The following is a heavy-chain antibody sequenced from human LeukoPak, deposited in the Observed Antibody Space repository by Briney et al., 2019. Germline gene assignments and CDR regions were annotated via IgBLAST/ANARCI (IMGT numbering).Heavy chain of an antibody. Sequence: ASVKVSCKASGYTFSGYYMHWVRQAPGQGLEWMGWINPNSGGTNYAQKFQGRVTMTRDTSISTAYMELSRLRSDDTAVYYCARAGSRHGAEDIWGQGTMVTVSS. CDR3: ARAGSRHGAEDI. J-gene: IGHJ3*02. CDR2: INPNSGGT. V-gene: IGHV1-2*02. CDR1: GYTFSGYY. D-gene: IGHD1-26*01.